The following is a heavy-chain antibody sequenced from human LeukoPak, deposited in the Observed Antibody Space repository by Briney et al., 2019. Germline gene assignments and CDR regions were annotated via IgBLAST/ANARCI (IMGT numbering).Heavy chain of an antibody. CDR1: GGSLSSSGSY. CDR3: ARGDYGYWFDF. CDR2: IYYSGST. J-gene: IGHJ4*02. D-gene: IGHD2-15*01. V-gene: IGHV4-39*01. Sequence: PSETLSLTCTVSGGSLSSSGSYWGWLRQPPGKGLEWIGTIYYSGSTYYNPSLKSRGSISVDTSKNQFSLKLSSVTAADTAVYYCARGDYGYWFDFWGQGTLVTVSS.